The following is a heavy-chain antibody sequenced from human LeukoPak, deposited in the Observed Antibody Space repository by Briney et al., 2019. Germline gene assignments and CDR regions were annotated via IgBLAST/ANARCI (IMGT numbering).Heavy chain of an antibody. CDR3: AKSSAVRLFDY. Sequence: GGSLRLSCAASGFMFSNYAMSWVRQAPGKGLEWVSTVSGSVGSPYYADSVKGRFTISRDSSKNTLYLRMNSLRVDDTAVYYCAKSSAVRLFDYWGQGTLVTVSS. D-gene: IGHD3-10*01. V-gene: IGHV3-23*01. J-gene: IGHJ4*02. CDR1: GFMFSNYA. CDR2: VSGSVGSP.